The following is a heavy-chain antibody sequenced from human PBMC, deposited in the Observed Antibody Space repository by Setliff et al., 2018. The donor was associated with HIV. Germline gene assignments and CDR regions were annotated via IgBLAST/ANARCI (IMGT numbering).Heavy chain of an antibody. Sequence: PGESLKISCKGSGYSFTSYWIGWVRQMPGKGLEWMGIIYPGDSDTRYSPSFQGQVTISADKSISTAYLQWSSLKASDTAMYYCARHLEPYYDFWSGYYGHSFGPWGQGTLVTVSS. CDR1: GYSFTSYW. D-gene: IGHD3-3*01. CDR3: ARHLEPYYDFWSGYYGHSFGP. V-gene: IGHV5-51*01. CDR2: IYPGDSDT. J-gene: IGHJ5*02.